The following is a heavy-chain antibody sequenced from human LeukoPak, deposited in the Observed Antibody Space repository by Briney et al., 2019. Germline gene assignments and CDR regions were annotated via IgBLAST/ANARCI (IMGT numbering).Heavy chain of an antibody. V-gene: IGHV3-21*01. CDR3: ARDVGASAPDAFDI. CDR1: GFTFSTYN. J-gene: IGHJ3*02. CDR2: ISTSSNYI. D-gene: IGHD1-26*01. Sequence: GGSLRLSCIASGFTFSTYNMNWVRQAPGKGLEWVSSISTSSNYIYYADSVKGRFTISRDNAKNSLYLQMNSLRVEDTDVYYCARDVGASAPDAFDIWGQGRMVTVSS.